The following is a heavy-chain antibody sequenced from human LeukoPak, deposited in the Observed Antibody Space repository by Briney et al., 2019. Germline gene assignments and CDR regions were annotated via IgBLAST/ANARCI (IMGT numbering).Heavy chain of an antibody. Sequence: SVKVSCKASGGTFSSYAISWVRQAPGQGLEWMGGIIPIFGTANYAQKFQGRVTITTDESTSTAYMELSSLRSEDTAVYYCARDVIAVAGTLGYWGQGTLVTVSS. CDR3: ARDVIAVAGTLGY. J-gene: IGHJ4*02. D-gene: IGHD6-19*01. V-gene: IGHV1-69*05. CDR2: IIPIFGTA. CDR1: GGTFSSYA.